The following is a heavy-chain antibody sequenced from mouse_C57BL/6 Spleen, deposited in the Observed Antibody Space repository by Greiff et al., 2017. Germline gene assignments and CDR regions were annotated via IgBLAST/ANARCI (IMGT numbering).Heavy chain of an antibody. J-gene: IGHJ1*03. CDR3: ARDPDLRWWYFDV. CDR2: ISSGSSTI. Sequence: EVQRVESGGGLVKPGGSLKLSCAASGFTFSDYGMHWVRQAPVKGLEWVAYISSGSSTISYADTVKGRFTISRDNAKNTLYLQMSRLKSEDTAIYYCARDPDLRWWYFDVWGTGTTVTVSS. CDR1: GFTFSDYG. D-gene: IGHD1-1*01. V-gene: IGHV5-17*03.